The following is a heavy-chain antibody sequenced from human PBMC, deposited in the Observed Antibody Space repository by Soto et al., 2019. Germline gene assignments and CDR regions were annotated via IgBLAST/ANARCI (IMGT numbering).Heavy chain of an antibody. CDR3: ARQENTNYYYYIDV. J-gene: IGHJ6*03. D-gene: IGHD1-26*01. CDR1: GYTFTSYG. V-gene: IGHV1-18*01. CDR2: ISAYNGNT. Sequence: ASVKVSCKASGYTFTSYGISWVRQAPGQGLEWMGWISAYNGNTNYAQKLQGRVTMTTDTSTSTAYMELRILRSDYTAVYYFARQENTNYYYYIDVWGKGTTVTVSS.